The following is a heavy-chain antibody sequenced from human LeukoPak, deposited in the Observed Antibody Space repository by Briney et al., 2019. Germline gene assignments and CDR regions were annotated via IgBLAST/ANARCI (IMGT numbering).Heavy chain of an antibody. J-gene: IGHJ3*02. CDR3: ARRVAALGAFDI. D-gene: IGHD6-19*01. Sequence: GESLKISCRGSGYSSTSYWIAWVRQMPGKGLEWMGIIYPGDSETRYSPSFQGQVTISADKSISTAYLQWSSLKASDTAMYYCARRVAALGAFDIWGQGTMVTVSS. V-gene: IGHV5-51*01. CDR2: IYPGDSET. CDR1: GYSSTSYW.